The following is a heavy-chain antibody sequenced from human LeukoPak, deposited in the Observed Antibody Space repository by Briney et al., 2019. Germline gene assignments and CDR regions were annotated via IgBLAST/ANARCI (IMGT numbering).Heavy chain of an antibody. Sequence: PSETLSLTCTVSGGSISSYYWSWIRQPPGKGLEWIGYIYYSGSTNYNPSLKSRVTISVDTSKNQFSLKLSSVTAADTAVYYCAREGAAAGMFYYYYGMDVWDQGTTVTVSS. CDR3: AREGAAAGMFYYYYGMDV. CDR2: IYYSGST. V-gene: IGHV4-59*01. J-gene: IGHJ6*02. CDR1: GGSISSYY. D-gene: IGHD6-13*01.